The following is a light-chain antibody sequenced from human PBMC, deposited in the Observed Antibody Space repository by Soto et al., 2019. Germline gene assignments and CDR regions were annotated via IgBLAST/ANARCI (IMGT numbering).Light chain of an antibody. CDR1: QSISSW. V-gene: IGKV1-5*03. CDR3: QQYNTYPYA. Sequence: DIQMTQSPSTLSASVGDRVTITCRASQSISSWLAWYQQKPGQAPKLLIYKASTLESGVPSRFSGSESETEFTLTISSLQPDDFATYYCQQYNTYPYAFGQGTKLEIK. CDR2: KAS. J-gene: IGKJ2*01.